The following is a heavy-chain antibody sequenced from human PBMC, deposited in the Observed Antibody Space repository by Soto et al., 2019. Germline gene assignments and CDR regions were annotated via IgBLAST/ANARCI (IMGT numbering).Heavy chain of an antibody. V-gene: IGHV1-46*01. CDR2: VNAGPNSG. J-gene: IGHJ4*02. CDR3: DECSSGICSVVAAY. D-gene: IGHD2-21*01. Sequence: ASSKVSCYASTDSFSSHFIIWWRQAPGEGREGMERVNAGPNSGSYSKDFQGRLTLTSDVPASSVYMQLRNLRSDDTAVYAGDECSSGICSVVAAYWGQGTLVTVSS. CDR1: TDSFSSHF.